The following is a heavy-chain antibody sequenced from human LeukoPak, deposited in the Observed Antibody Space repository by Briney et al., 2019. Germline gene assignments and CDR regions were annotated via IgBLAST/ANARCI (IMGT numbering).Heavy chain of an antibody. Sequence: PGGSLRLSCAASGFTFSNFAMSWVRQAPGKGLEWVSAISGSGDSTYYADSVKGRFTISRDSSKNTLYVQMNSLRAEDTAVYYCAKGGGYSYGYVPYWGQGTLVTVS. CDR3: AKGGGYSYGYVPY. J-gene: IGHJ4*02. D-gene: IGHD5-18*01. CDR1: GFTFSNFA. V-gene: IGHV3-23*01. CDR2: ISGSGDST.